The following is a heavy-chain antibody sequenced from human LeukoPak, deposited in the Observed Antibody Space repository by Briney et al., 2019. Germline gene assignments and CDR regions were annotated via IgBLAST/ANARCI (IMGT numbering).Heavy chain of an antibody. D-gene: IGHD6-19*01. CDR1: GFTFSSYE. CDR2: ISSSSYI. CDR3: AREKQWLGFDY. Sequence: PGGSLRLSCAASGFTFSSYEMNWVRQAPGKGLEWVSYISSSSYIYYADSVKGRFTISRDNAKNSLYLQMNSLRAEDTAVYYCAREKQWLGFDYWGQGTLVTVSS. J-gene: IGHJ4*02. V-gene: IGHV3-21*05.